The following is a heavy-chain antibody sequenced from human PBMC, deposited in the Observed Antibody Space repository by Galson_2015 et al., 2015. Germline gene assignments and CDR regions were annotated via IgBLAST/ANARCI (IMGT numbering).Heavy chain of an antibody. V-gene: IGHV3-33*01. CDR1: GFTFSNYG. Sequence: SLRLSCAASGFTFSNYGMHWVRQAPGKGLEWVALTWYDGSHKYYTDSVKGRFTISRDNSKNTLYLQMNSLRAEDTAVYYCARDGGYDTMGNALDIWGQRTMVTVSS. J-gene: IGHJ3*02. D-gene: IGHD5-12*01. CDR2: TWYDGSHK. CDR3: ARDGGYDTMGNALDI.